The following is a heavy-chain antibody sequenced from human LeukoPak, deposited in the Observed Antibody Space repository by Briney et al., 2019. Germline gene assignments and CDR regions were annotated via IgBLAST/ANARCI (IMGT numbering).Heavy chain of an antibody. CDR1: GGTFSSYS. CDR3: ARISLGAIWGYYYGMDV. D-gene: IGHD1-26*01. CDR2: IIPIFETA. Sequence: SVKVSCKASGGTFSSYSISWLRQAPGQGLEWMGGIIPIFETADYAQKFQGRVTITADESTSTAYMELSSLRSEDTAVFYCARISLGAIWGYYYGMDVWGQGTTVTVSS. V-gene: IGHV1-69*01. J-gene: IGHJ6*02.